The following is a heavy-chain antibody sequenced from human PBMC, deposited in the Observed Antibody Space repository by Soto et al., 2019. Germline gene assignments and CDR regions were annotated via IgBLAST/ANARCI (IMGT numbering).Heavy chain of an antibody. J-gene: IGHJ3*02. CDR3: AIDLQARAFDI. V-gene: IGHV4-31*03. Sequence: QVQLQESGPGLVKPSQTLSLTCTVSGGSISSGGSYWSWIRQHPGKGLEWIGYIYYSGSTYYNPSLKSRVTISVDTSKDPCSLKLSSVTAADTAVYYCAIDLQARAFDIWGQGTMVTVSS. CDR2: IYYSGST. D-gene: IGHD5-12*01. CDR1: GGSISSGGSY.